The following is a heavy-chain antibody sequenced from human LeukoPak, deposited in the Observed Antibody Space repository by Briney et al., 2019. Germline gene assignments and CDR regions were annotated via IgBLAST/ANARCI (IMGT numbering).Heavy chain of an antibody. Sequence: ASVKVSCTASGYTFTGYYMHWVRQAPGQGLEWMGWINPNSGGTNYAQKSQGRVTMTRDTSISTAYMELSRLRSDDTAVYYCARADYDILTGLTFYYYYYGMDVWGQGTTVTVSS. D-gene: IGHD3-9*01. CDR3: ARADYDILTGLTFYYYYYGMDV. CDR1: GYTFTGYY. CDR2: INPNSGGT. V-gene: IGHV1-2*02. J-gene: IGHJ6*02.